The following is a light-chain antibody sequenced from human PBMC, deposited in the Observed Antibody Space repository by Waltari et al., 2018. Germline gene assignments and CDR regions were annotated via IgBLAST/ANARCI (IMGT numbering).Light chain of an antibody. J-gene: IGKJ2*01. CDR1: QSVLYSFNNKNF. V-gene: IGKV4-1*01. Sequence: DIVMTQSPDSLAVSLGERATINCKSSQSVLYSFNNKNFLSWCQQKPGQPPKLLIYWASTRESGVPDRFSGSGSGTDFTLTINSLQAEDVAVYFCQQYHSTPYTFGQGTKLEIK. CDR3: QQYHSTPYT. CDR2: WAS.